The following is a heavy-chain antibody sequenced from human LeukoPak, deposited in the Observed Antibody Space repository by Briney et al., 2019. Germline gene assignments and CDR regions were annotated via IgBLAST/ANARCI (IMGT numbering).Heavy chain of an antibody. Sequence: SESLSLTCTVSGGSISSYYWSWIRQPPGKGLERIGYIYYSGSTNYNPSLRSRVTISVDTSKNQFSLKLSSVTAADTAVYYCARSGIWFGELSLAWGQGTLVTVSS. CDR2: IYYSGST. D-gene: IGHD3-10*01. J-gene: IGHJ5*02. CDR3: ARSGIWFGELSLA. CDR1: GGSISSYY. V-gene: IGHV4-59*01.